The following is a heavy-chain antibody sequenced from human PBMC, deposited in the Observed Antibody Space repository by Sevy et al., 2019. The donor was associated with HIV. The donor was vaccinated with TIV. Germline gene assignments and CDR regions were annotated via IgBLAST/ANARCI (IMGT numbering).Heavy chain of an antibody. CDR1: GFTFSSYA. J-gene: IGHJ6*02. V-gene: IGHV3-30-3*01. CDR3: ARGGIIAARPDGGDYYYYGMDV. CDR2: ISYDGSNK. Sequence: GGSLRLSCAASGFTFSSYAMHWVRQAPGKGLEWVAVISYDGSNKYYADSVKGRLTNSRDNSKNTLYLQMNSLRAEDTAVYYCARGGIIAARPDGGDYYYYGMDVWGQGTTVTVSS. D-gene: IGHD6-6*01.